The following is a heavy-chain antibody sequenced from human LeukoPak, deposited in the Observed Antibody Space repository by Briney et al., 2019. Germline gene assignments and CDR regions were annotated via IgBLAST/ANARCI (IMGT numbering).Heavy chain of an antibody. D-gene: IGHD2-15*01. Sequence: PGRSLELSFAASWLTLNHYRMRLGRQAPCKRLEGVAVISYDGSNKYYADSVKGRFTISRDNSKNTLYLQMNSLRAEDTAVYYCAKDATDGYFDYWGQGTLVTVSS. V-gene: IGHV3-30*18. CDR3: AKDATDGYFDY. J-gene: IGHJ4*02. CDR2: ISYDGSNK. CDR1: WLTLNHYR.